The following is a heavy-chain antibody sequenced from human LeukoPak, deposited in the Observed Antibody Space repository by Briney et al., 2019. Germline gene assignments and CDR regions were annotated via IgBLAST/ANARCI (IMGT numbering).Heavy chain of an antibody. CDR2: XXYXGSX. D-gene: IGHD2-2*01. CDR3: ARDPAYNYGMDV. Sequence: SETLSLTCTVXGGXXXXXXXXXXXXXPXXXXXXXXXXXYXGSXXYXXSLKSRVTISLDRSKNQFSLKLRSVTAADTAVXYXARDPAYNYGMDVWGQGTTVTVSS. V-gene: IGHV4-59*02. J-gene: IGHJ6*02. CDR1: GGXXXXXX.